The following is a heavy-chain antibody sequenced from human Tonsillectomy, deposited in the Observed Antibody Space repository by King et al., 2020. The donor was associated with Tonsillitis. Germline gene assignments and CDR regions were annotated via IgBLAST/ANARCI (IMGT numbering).Heavy chain of an antibody. J-gene: IGHJ1*01. D-gene: IGHD4-17*01. CDR3: ARGARIDGDYDFLEYFQQ. CDR2: ISYDGSNK. CDR1: GFTFSNFD. Sequence: VQLVESGGGVVQPGRSPRLSCAASGFTFSNFDMHWVRQAPGKGLEWVAVISYDGSNKYCADSVKGRFTISRDNSKNTLYLQMNSLTTEDTAVFYCARGARIDGDYDFLEYFQQWGQGTLVTVSS. V-gene: IGHV3-30*03.